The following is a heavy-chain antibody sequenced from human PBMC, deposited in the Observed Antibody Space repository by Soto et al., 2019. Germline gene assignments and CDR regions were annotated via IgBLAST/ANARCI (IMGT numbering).Heavy chain of an antibody. Sequence: PAECVKISCKVSGYSFTSYWISWVLQMPGKGLEWMGRIDPSDSYTNYSPSFQCHVTISSDKSISTAYLQWSSLKASDTAMYYCASQRSSSWDDAFDIWGQGTMFTVSS. CDR1: GYSFTSYW. V-gene: IGHV5-10-1*01. CDR2: IDPSDSYT. D-gene: IGHD6-13*01. J-gene: IGHJ3*02. CDR3: ASQRSSSWDDAFDI.